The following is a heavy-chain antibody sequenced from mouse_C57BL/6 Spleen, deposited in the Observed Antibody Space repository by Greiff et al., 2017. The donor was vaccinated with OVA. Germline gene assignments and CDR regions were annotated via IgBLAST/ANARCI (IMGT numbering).Heavy chain of an antibody. CDR3: ASYYGSSYDWYFDV. D-gene: IGHD1-1*01. V-gene: IGHV1-19*01. Sequence: QQSHGKSLEWIGVINPYNGGTSYNQKFKGKATLTVDKSSSTAYMELNSLTSEDSAVYYCASYYGSSYDWYFDVWGTGTTVTVSS. J-gene: IGHJ1*03. CDR2: INPYNGGT.